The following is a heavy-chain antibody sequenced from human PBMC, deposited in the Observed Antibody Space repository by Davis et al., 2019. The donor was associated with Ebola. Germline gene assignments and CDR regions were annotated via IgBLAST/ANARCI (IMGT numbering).Heavy chain of an antibody. V-gene: IGHV3-23*01. CDR3: TTRLVNHFDY. CDR1: GFTFSSYW. J-gene: IGHJ4*02. CDR2: ISDRSEHT. D-gene: IGHD6-19*01. Sequence: PGGSLRLSCAASGFTFSSYWMHWVRQAPGKGLEWVSTISDRSEHTHYADSVKGRFTISRDDSKNTVFLHMNTLRAEDTAIYYCTTRLVNHFDYWGQGTLVTVSS.